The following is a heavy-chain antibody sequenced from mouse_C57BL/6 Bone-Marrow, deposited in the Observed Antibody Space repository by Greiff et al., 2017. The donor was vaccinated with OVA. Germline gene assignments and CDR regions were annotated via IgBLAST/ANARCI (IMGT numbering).Heavy chain of an antibody. CDR3: ARGDYGSSRYYAMDY. Sequence: DVQLVESGGGLVKPGGSLKLSCAASGFTFSSYAMSWVRQTPEKRLEWVATISDGGSYTYYPDNVKGRFTISRDNAKNNLYLQMSHLKSEDTAMYYCARGDYGSSRYYAMDYWGQGTSVTVSS. D-gene: IGHD1-1*01. J-gene: IGHJ4*01. CDR1: GFTFSSYA. CDR2: ISDGGSYT. V-gene: IGHV5-4*01.